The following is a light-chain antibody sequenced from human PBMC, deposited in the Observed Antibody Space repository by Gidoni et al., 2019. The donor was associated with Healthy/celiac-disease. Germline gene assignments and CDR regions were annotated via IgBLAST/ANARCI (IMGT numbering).Light chain of an antibody. CDR1: QDISNY. CDR3: QQYDNLPLT. J-gene: IGKJ4*01. V-gene: IGKV1-33*01. Sequence: DLQMTQSPSSLSASVGDRVTITCQASQDISNYLHWYQQKPGKAPKLLIYDASNLETGVPSRFSGSGSGTDFTFTISSLQPEDSATYYCQQYDNLPLTFGGGTKVEIK. CDR2: DAS.